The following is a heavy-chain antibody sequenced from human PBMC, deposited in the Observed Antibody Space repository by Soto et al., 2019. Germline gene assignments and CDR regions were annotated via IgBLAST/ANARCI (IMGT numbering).Heavy chain of an antibody. D-gene: IGHD6-19*01. CDR2: INSDGSST. CDR1: GFPFTSYG. J-gene: IGHJ3*02. CDR3: ARAAYSGGPLALDI. Sequence: GGSLRLACASSGFPFTSYGMHWVRQAPGKGLVWVSRINSDGSSTSYADSVKGRFTISRDNAKNTLYLQMNSLRVEDTAVYHCARAAYSGGPLALDIWGQGTMVTVS. V-gene: IGHV3-74*01.